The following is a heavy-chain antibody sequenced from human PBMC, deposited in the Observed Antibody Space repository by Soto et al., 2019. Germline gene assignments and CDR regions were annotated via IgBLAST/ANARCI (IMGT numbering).Heavy chain of an antibody. J-gene: IGHJ4*02. CDR2: ISHDGSNK. CDR1: GFTFSSYG. CDR3: AKGYWRVLWFGEFIDH. Sequence: VQLVESGGGVVQPGRSLRLSCAASGFTFSSYGMHWVRQAPGKGLEWVAVISHDGSNKYYADSVKGRFTISRDNSKNTRDLQIYSLRAEDRGVYDCAKGYWRVLWFGEFIDHWGQGTLVTVSS. V-gene: IGHV3-30*18. D-gene: IGHD3-10*01.